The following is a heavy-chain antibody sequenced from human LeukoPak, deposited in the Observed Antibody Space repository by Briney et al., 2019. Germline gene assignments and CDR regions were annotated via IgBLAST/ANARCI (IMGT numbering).Heavy chain of an antibody. CDR1: GFTFSNAW. J-gene: IGHJ4*02. D-gene: IGHD3-10*02. CDR3: ARGSNSGRGALDF. CDR2: ISSSNSTI. V-gene: IGHV3-48*04. Sequence: GGSLRLSCAASGFTFSNAWMNWVRQAPGKGLEWVSYISSSNSTIYYRDSVKGRFTISRDNAENSLYLQMNSLRAEDTAVYYCARGSNSGRGALDFWGQGTLVTVSS.